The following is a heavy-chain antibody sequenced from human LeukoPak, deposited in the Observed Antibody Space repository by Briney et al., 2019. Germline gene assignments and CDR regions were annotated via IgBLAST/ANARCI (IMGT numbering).Heavy chain of an antibody. CDR2: INPNSGGT. J-gene: IGHJ3*02. CDR1: GCTFTGYY. D-gene: IGHD6-6*01. Sequence: ASVKVSCKASGCTFTGYYMHWVRQAPGQGLEWMGRINPNSGGTNYAQKFQGRVTMTRDTSISTAYMELSRLRSDDTAVYYCARDRVAARPDAFDIWGQGTMVTVSS. V-gene: IGHV1-2*06. CDR3: ARDRVAARPDAFDI.